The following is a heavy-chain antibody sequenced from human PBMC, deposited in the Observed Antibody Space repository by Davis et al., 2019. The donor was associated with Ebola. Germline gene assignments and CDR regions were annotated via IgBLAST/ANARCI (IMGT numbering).Heavy chain of an antibody. Sequence: PGGSLRLSCAASGFTFSSYAMHWVRQAPGKGLEWVAVISYDGSNKYYADSVKGRFTISRDNSKNTLYLQMNSLRAEDTAVYYCAREAFDYRGQGTLVTVSS. CDR1: GFTFSSYA. V-gene: IGHV3-30-3*01. J-gene: IGHJ4*02. CDR3: AREAFDY. CDR2: ISYDGSNK.